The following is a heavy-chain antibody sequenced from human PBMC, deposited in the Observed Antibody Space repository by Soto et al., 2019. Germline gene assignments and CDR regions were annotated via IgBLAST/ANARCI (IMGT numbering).Heavy chain of an antibody. V-gene: IGHV3-23*01. Sequence: GGSLRLSCAASGFTFSSYAMSWVRQAPGKGLEWVSAISGSGGSTYYADSVKGRFTISRDNSKNTLYLQMNSLRAEDTAVYYCAKEATGIAARPDYYYYYMDVWGKGTTVTVSS. CDR3: AKEATGIAARPDYYYYYMDV. CDR2: ISGSGGST. J-gene: IGHJ6*03. D-gene: IGHD6-6*01. CDR1: GFTFSSYA.